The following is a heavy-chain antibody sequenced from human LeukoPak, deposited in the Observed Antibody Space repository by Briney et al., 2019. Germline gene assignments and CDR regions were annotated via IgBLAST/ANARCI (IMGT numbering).Heavy chain of an antibody. Sequence: GGSLRLSCAASRFTFSSYSMNWVRQAPGKGLEWVSAISGSGGSTYYADSVKGRFTISGDNSKNTLSLQMNSLRAEDTAIYYCAKASNTWNYFDYWGQGTLVTVSS. CDR2: ISGSGGST. CDR1: RFTFSSYS. D-gene: IGHD1-1*01. J-gene: IGHJ4*02. V-gene: IGHV3-23*01. CDR3: AKASNTWNYFDY.